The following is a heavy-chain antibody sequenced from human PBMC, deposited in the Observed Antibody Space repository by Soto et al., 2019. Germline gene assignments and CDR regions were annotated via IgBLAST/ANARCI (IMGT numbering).Heavy chain of an antibody. Sequence: ASVKVSCKASGYTFTSYAMHWVRQAPGQRLEWMGWINAGNGNTKYSQKFQGRVTITRDTSASTAYMELSSLRSEDTAVYYCARRRIAAAGCWFDPWGQGTPVTVSS. D-gene: IGHD6-13*01. V-gene: IGHV1-3*01. J-gene: IGHJ5*02. CDR1: GYTFTSYA. CDR3: ARRRIAAAGCWFDP. CDR2: INAGNGNT.